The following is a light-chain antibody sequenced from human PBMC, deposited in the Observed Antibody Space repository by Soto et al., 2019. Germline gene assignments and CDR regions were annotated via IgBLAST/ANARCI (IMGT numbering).Light chain of an antibody. CDR3: QQYDNWPRT. CDR2: DAS. J-gene: IGKJ1*01. CDR1: QSVSSY. V-gene: IGKV3D-15*01. Sequence: EIVLTQSPATLSLSPGERATLSCRASQSVSSYLAWYQQKPGLAPRLLIYDASSRATGIPARFSGSGSGTEFTLTINSLQSEDFAVYYCQQYDNWPRTFGQGTKV.